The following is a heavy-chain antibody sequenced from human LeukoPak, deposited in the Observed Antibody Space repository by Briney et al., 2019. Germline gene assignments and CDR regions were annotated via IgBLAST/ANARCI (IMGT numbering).Heavy chain of an antibody. CDR2: IKQDGGEK. V-gene: IGHV3-7*03. CDR1: GFPFSSYW. D-gene: IGHD6-13*01. CDR3: ARVGSSWPFDY. Sequence: GGSLRLSCAASGFPFSSYWMSWVRQAPGKGLEWVANIKQDGGEKFYVDSVKGRFTISRDNSKNTLYLQMNSLRAEDTAVYYCARVGSSWPFDYWGQGTLVTVSS. J-gene: IGHJ4*02.